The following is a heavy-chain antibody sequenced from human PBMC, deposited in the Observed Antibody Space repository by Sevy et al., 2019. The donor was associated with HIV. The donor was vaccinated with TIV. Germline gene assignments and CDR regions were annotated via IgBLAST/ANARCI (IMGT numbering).Heavy chain of an antibody. V-gene: IGHV3-7*01. Sequence: GGSLRLSCAASGFTFSSYCMSWVRQAPGKGLEWVANIKQDVIEKYYVDSVKGRFTISRDKAKNSLYLQMNSLRAEDTAEYYCARVTSPDHSSGRGSLGYWGQGTLVTVSS. J-gene: IGHJ4*02. CDR1: GFTFSSYC. CDR2: IKQDVIEK. D-gene: IGHD6-19*01. CDR3: ARVTSPDHSSGRGSLGY.